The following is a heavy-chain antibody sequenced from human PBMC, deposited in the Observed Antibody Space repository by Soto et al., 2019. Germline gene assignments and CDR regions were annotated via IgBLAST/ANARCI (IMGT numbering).Heavy chain of an antibody. CDR2: INPNSGGT. D-gene: IGHD3-16*01. V-gene: IGHV1-2*04. CDR1: GYTFTGYY. Sequence: ASVKVSCKASGYTFTGYYMHWVRQAPGQGLEWMGWINPNSGGTNYAQKFQGWVTMTRDTSISTAYMELSRLRSDDTAVYYCARGVGGLQRGAVDYWGQGTLVTVSS. J-gene: IGHJ4*02. CDR3: ARGVGGLQRGAVDY.